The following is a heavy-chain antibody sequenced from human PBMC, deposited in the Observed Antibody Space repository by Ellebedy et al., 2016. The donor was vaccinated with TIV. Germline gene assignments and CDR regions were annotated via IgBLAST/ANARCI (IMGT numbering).Heavy chain of an antibody. V-gene: IGHV1-69*13. CDR3: ARSIVVVPAAITYYYYGMDV. J-gene: IGHJ6*02. CDR2: IIPVFGTG. D-gene: IGHD2-2*01. CDR1: GGIFRSYA. Sequence: SVKVSCXASGGIFRSYAISWVRQAPGQGLEWMGGIIPVFGTGNYAQKFRGRVTITADESTSTVYMELRSLRSEDTAVYYCARSIVVVPAAITYYYYGMDVWGQGTTVTVSS.